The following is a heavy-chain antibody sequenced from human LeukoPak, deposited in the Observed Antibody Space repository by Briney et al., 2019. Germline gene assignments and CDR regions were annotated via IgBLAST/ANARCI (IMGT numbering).Heavy chain of an antibody. V-gene: IGHV5-51*01. D-gene: IGHD1-26*01. CDR1: GYSFTSYW. J-gene: IGHJ4*02. CDR3: ATQPGLGY. CDR2: MYPGDSDT. Sequence: GESLKISCKASGYSFTSYWIGWVRPIPGKGLEWIGIMYPGDSDTRYRPSFQGQVTISVDKSITTAYLQWSSLKASDSAIYFCATQPGLGYWGQGTLVTVSS.